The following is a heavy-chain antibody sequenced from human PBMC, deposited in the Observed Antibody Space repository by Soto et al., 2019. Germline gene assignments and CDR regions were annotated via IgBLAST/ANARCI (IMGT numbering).Heavy chain of an antibody. D-gene: IGHD3-3*01. CDR1: GFTFSSYE. Sequence: GSLRLSCAASGFTFSSYEMNWVRQAPGKGLEWFSYISSSGSTIYYADSVKGRFTISRDNAKNSLYLQMNSLRAEDTAVYYCARDPTYYDFWSGPTHGGMDVWGQGTTVTVSS. CDR3: ARDPTYYDFWSGPTHGGMDV. CDR2: ISSSGSTI. J-gene: IGHJ6*02. V-gene: IGHV3-48*03.